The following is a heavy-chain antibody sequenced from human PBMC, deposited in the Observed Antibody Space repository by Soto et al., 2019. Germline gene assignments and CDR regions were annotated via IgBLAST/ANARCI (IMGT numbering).Heavy chain of an antibody. CDR2: IYYSGST. J-gene: IGHJ4*02. Sequence: SETGSLTCTVSGGSISSGGYYWSWIRQHPGKGLEWIGYIYYSGSTYYNPSLKSRVTISVDTSKNQFSLKLSSVTAADTAVYYCARVHGKVTDYWGQGTLVTVSS. D-gene: IGHD3-10*01. V-gene: IGHV4-31*03. CDR3: ARVHGKVTDY. CDR1: GGSISSGGYY.